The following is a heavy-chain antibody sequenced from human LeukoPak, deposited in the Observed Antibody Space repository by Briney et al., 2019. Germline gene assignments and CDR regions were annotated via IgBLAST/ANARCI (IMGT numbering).Heavy chain of an antibody. D-gene: IGHD1-26*01. Sequence: PSETLSLTCTVSGGSISSYYRSWIRQPPGKGLEWIGYIYYSGSTNYNPSLKSRVTISVDTSKNQFSLKLSSVTAADTAVYYCASTAIVGAKIAFDIWGQGTMVTVSS. CDR1: GGSISSYY. V-gene: IGHV4-59*01. CDR3: ASTAIVGAKIAFDI. CDR2: IYYSGST. J-gene: IGHJ3*02.